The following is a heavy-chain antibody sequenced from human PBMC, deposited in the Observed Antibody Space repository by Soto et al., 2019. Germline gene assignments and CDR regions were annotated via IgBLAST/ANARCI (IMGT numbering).Heavy chain of an antibody. CDR3: ARQGLTLHAFDI. D-gene: IGHD3-16*01. Sequence: SETLSLTCTVSGGSISSYYWSWIRQPPGKGLEWIGYIYYSGSTNYNPSLKSRVTISVDTSKNQFSLKLSSVTAAVTAVYYCARQGLTLHAFDIWGQGTMVTVSS. V-gene: IGHV4-59*08. J-gene: IGHJ3*02. CDR1: GGSISSYY. CDR2: IYYSGST.